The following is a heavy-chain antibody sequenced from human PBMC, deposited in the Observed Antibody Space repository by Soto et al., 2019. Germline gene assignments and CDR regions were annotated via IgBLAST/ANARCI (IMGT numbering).Heavy chain of an antibody. CDR1: RGTFSSYA. V-gene: IGHV1-69*12. J-gene: IGHJ6*02. D-gene: IGHD1-7*01. CDR3: ASVLELHYYYGMDV. Sequence: QVQLVQSGAEVKKPGSSVKVSCKASRGTFSSYAISWVRQAPGQGLEWMGGIIPIFGTANYAQKFQGRVTITADESTSTAYMELSSLRSEYTAVYYCASVLELHYYYGMDVWGQGTTVTVSS. CDR2: IIPIFGTA.